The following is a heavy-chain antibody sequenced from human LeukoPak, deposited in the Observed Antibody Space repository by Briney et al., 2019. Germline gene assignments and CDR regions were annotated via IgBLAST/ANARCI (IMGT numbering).Heavy chain of an antibody. CDR3: ARPLGQYSTSSGLVV. CDR2: VFHSGST. CDR1: GYSISSGYY. V-gene: IGHV4-38-2*02. D-gene: IGHD6-6*01. J-gene: IGHJ4*02. Sequence: PSETLSLTCTVSGYSISSGYYWDWIRQPPGKGLEWIGSVFHSGSTYYNPSLKSRVTISVDTSKDQFSLKLASVTAADTAVYYCARPLGQYSTSSGLVVWGQGTLVTVSS.